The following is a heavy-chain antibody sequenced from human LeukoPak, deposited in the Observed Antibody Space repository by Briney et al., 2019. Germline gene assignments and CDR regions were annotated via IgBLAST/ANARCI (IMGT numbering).Heavy chain of an antibody. CDR1: GGTFSSYA. D-gene: IGHD3-22*01. V-gene: IGHV1-69*05. J-gene: IGHJ4*02. CDR2: IIPIFGTA. Sequence: GASVKVSCKASGGTFSSYAISWVRQAPGQGLEWMGGIIPIFGTANYAQKFQGRVTITTDESTSTAYMELRSLRSDDTAVYYCARDFSHSLTYYYDSSGYFPFDYWGQGTLVTVSS. CDR3: ARDFSHSLTYYYDSSGYFPFDY.